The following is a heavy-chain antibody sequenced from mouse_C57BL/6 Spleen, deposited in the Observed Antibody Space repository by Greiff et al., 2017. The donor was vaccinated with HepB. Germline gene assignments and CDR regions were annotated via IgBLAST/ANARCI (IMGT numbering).Heavy chain of an antibody. Sequence: QVQLKQPGAELVRPGSSVKLSCKASGYTFTSYWMDWVKQRPGQGLEWIGNIYPSDSETHYNQKFKDKATLTVDKSSSTAYMQLSSLTSEDSAVYYCARRGSSYYAMDYWGQGTSVTVSS. CDR2: IYPSDSET. V-gene: IGHV1-61*01. J-gene: IGHJ4*01. CDR3: ARRGSSYYAMDY. CDR1: GYTFTSYW. D-gene: IGHD1-1*01.